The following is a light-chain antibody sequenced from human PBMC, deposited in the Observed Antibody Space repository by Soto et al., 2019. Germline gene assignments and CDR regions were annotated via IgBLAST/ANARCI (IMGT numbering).Light chain of an antibody. V-gene: IGLV2-8*01. CDR3: SSYAGSNNLV. Sequence: QSVLTQPPSASGSPGQSVTISCTVTSSDVDGYNYVSWYQQHPSKAPKLIIYEVTKRPSGVPDRFSGSKSGNTASLNVSGLQAEDEADYYCSSYAGSNNLVFGTVTKVTVL. J-gene: IGLJ1*01. CDR1: SSDVDGYNY. CDR2: EVT.